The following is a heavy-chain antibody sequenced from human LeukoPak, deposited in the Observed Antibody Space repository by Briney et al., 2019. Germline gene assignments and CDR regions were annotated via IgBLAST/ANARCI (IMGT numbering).Heavy chain of an antibody. J-gene: IGHJ4*02. Sequence: GGSLRLSCAASGLTVSSNYMHWVRQAPGQGPEWVSVIKSGGSTHYAVSVKGRFTISRVNSKNSLYLQMNSLRAEDTAVYYCARDLYYYGSGSDNFLYYWGQGTLFTVSS. V-gene: IGHV3-53*01. CDR1: GLTVSSNY. CDR2: IKSGGST. CDR3: ARDLYYYGSGSDNFLYY. D-gene: IGHD3-10*01.